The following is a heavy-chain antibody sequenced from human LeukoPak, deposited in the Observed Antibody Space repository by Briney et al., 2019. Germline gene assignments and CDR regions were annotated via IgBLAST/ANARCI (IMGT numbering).Heavy chain of an antibody. J-gene: IGHJ3*02. CDR3: AKVRDGGDSSDWYGAFNI. D-gene: IGHD6-13*01. V-gene: IGHV3-30-3*01. CDR1: GFIFDTYA. Sequence: GGSLRLSCAASGFIFDTYAVHWVRQAPGKGLEWVAVISYDGSNKYYVDSVKGRFTISRDNSKNTLYLQMNRLRAEDTAMYYCAKVRDGGDSSDWYGAFNIWGQGTMVTVSS. CDR2: ISYDGSNK.